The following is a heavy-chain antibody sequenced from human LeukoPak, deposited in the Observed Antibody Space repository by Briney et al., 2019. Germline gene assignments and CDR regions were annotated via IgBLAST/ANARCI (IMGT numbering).Heavy chain of an antibody. J-gene: IGHJ6*02. Sequence: GESLKISCKGSGYSFTAFWIGWVRQMPGKGLEWMGLIYPGDSDTRYSPSFQGQVTMSADKSISTAYLQWSSLKASDTAIYYCARRERKQGTYYYYYGMDVWGQGTTVTVSS. CDR2: IYPGDSDT. CDR1: GYSFTAFW. V-gene: IGHV5-51*01. CDR3: ARRERKQGTYYYYYGMDV.